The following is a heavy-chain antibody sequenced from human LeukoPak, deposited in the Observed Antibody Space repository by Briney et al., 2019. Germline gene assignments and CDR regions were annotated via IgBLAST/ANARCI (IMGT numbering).Heavy chain of an antibody. J-gene: IGHJ4*02. CDR2: INQDGSNK. D-gene: IGHD4-17*01. CDR3: QGDYGPLFDH. CDR1: GFTFSSYW. Sequence: PGGSLRLSCAASGFTFSSYWMSWVRQAPGKGLEWVANINQDGSNKQYVDSVKGRFAISRDNAKNTVYLQMNSLRAEDTAVYFCQGDYGPLFDHWGQGALVTVSS. V-gene: IGHV3-7*03.